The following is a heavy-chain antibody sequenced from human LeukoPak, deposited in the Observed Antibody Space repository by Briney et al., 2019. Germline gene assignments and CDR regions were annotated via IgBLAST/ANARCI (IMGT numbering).Heavy chain of an antibody. J-gene: IGHJ4*02. CDR1: VYTFTNYG. Sequence: ASVTVSCKTTVYTFTNYGIGGVRQPPGQGLEGMGCNRAYNGDADYAQKFQDRVTMTTDTSTSTAYLELRSLTSDDTAVFYCARTGPTIVLVPVAVGYWGPRKLVTVSS. V-gene: IGHV1-18*01. CDR3: ARTGPTIVLVPVAVGY. D-gene: IGHD2-2*01. CDR2: NRAYNGDA.